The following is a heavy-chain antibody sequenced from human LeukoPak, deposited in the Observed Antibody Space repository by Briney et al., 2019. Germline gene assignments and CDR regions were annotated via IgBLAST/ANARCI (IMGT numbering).Heavy chain of an antibody. CDR1: GFTFSSYA. V-gene: IGHV3-23*01. CDR2: ISGSGGST. Sequence: QPGGSLRLSCAASGFTFSSYAMSWVRQAPGEGLEWVSAISGSGGSTYYADSVKGRFTISRDNSKNTLYLQMNSLRAEDTAVYYCAKDLTGGNYYGSGSYVLGYWGQGTLVTVSS. D-gene: IGHD3-10*01. CDR3: AKDLTGGNYYGSGSYVLGY. J-gene: IGHJ4*02.